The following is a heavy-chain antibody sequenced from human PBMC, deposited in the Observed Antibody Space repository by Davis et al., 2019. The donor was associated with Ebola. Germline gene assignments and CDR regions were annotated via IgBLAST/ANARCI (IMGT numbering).Heavy chain of an antibody. D-gene: IGHD4-11*01. V-gene: IGHV3-74*01. CDR3: ARGATVTTTPLDY. Sequence: GESLKISCAASGFTFSRYWMHWVRQAPGKGLVYVSRISSDGGITSYADSVKGRFTISRDNAKSTLYLQMNSLRAEDTAVYYCARGATVTTTPLDYWGQGTLVTVSS. CDR1: GFTFSRYW. J-gene: IGHJ4*02. CDR2: ISSDGGIT.